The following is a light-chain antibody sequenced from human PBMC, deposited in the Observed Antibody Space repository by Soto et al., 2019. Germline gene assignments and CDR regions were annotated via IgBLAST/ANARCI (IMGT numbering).Light chain of an antibody. Sequence: DIVVTQSPATLSLSPGERVTLSCRASQSFNSIYLAWYQQKPGQAPRLLIYGASSRATGIPDRFSGSGSGTDFTLTISRLEPEDFAMYYCQQYGYLVTFGGGTKVDIK. CDR1: QSFNSIY. CDR3: QQYGYLVT. V-gene: IGKV3-20*01. CDR2: GAS. J-gene: IGKJ4*01.